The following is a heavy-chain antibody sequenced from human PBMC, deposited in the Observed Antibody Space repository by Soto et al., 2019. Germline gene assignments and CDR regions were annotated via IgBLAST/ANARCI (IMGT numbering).Heavy chain of an antibody. CDR2: INAGNGNT. V-gene: IGHV1-3*01. CDR1: GDSFTSYA. J-gene: IGHJ6*02. CDR3: ARGDSSGYYRYYYYGMDV. Sequence: ASVKLSCKASGDSFTSYAMHCVRQAPRQRLEWMGWINAGNGNTKYSQKFQGRVTITRDTSASTAYMELSSLRSEDTAVYYCARGDSSGYYRYYYYGMDVWGQGTTVTVSS. D-gene: IGHD3-22*01.